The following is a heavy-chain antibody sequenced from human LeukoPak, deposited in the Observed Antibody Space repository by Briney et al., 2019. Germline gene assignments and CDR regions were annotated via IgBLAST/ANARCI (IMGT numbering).Heavy chain of an antibody. CDR3: ATRGNHYYDSSGYYYGDY. V-gene: IGHV1-24*01. CDR2: FDPEDGET. Sequence: ASVKVSCKASGYTLTELSMHWVRQAPGKGLEWMGGFDPEDGETIYAQKFQGRVTMTEDTSTDTAYMELSSLRSEDTAVYYCATRGNHYYDSSGYYYGDYWGQGTLVTVSS. J-gene: IGHJ4*02. CDR1: GYTLTELS. D-gene: IGHD3-22*01.